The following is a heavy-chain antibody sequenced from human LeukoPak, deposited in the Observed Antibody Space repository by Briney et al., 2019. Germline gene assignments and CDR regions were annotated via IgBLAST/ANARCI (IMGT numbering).Heavy chain of an antibody. D-gene: IGHD3-3*01. CDR1: GGSFSGYY. V-gene: IGHV4-59*01. CDR2: IYTSGST. J-gene: IGHJ4*02. Sequence: SETLSLTCAVYGGSFSGYYWSWIRQPPGKGLGWIGYIYTSGSTNYNPSLKSRVTISVDTSKNQFSLKLSSVTAADTAVYYCAREGHDFWSGYKGNYFDYWGQGTLVTVSS. CDR3: AREGHDFWSGYKGNYFDY.